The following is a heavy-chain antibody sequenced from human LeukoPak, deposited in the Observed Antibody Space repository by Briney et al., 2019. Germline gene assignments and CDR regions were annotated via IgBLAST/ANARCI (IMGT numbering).Heavy chain of an antibody. Sequence: PSETLSLTCTVSGGSISSYYWSWIRQPAGKGLEWIGRIYTSGSTNYNPSLKSRVTMSVDTSKNQFSLKLSSVTAADTAVYYCARGRGYYGSGSHLYWFDPWGQGTLVTVSS. J-gene: IGHJ5*02. V-gene: IGHV4-4*07. CDR2: IYTSGST. D-gene: IGHD3-10*01. CDR1: GGSISSYY. CDR3: ARGRGYYGSGSHLYWFDP.